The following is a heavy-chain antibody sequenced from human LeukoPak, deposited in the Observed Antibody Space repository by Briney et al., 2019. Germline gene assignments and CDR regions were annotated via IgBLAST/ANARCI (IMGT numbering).Heavy chain of an antibody. D-gene: IGHD6-13*01. V-gene: IGHV4-34*01. Sequence: NSSETLSLTCAVYGGSFSGYYWSWIRQPPGKGLEWIGEINHSGSTNYNPSLKSRVTISVDTSKNQFSLKLSSVTAADTAVYYCARGASLLRRFRRKQQLDDAFDIWGQGTMVTVSS. CDR3: ARGASLLRRFRRKQQLDDAFDI. CDR2: INHSGST. J-gene: IGHJ3*02. CDR1: GGSFSGYY.